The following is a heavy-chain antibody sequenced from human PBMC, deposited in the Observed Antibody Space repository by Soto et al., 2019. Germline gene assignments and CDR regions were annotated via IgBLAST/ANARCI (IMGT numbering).Heavy chain of an antibody. D-gene: IGHD2-21*02. CDR3: ARAARDCGTYCYSSFLHA. CDR2: ITNNGANI. V-gene: IGHV3-23*01. Sequence: EVHLLESGGGLVQPGGSLRLSCAASGFTFNNYAMSWVRQAPGKGLEWVSGITNNGANIKYVDSVKGRFTISRDNSRDTLFLLMNGLRAEDTAVYYCARAARDCGTYCYSSFLHAWGQGTLVNVSS. J-gene: IGHJ5*02. CDR1: GFTFNNYA.